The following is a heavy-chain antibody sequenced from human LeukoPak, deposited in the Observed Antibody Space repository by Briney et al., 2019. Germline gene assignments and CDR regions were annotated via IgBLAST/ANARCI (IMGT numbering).Heavy chain of an antibody. D-gene: IGHD3-9*01. CDR2: IKTDWNYR. J-gene: IGHJ3*02. Sequence: PWGSLRLSRVVSGFTFSGDWMHWVRQGPWKGLIFLARIKTDWNYRDYADSVKGRFTISRDNAKNTLFLQMNSLRAEDTAVYYCARDETWELRYFDWLLPDDAFDIWGQGTMVTVSS. V-gene: IGHV3-74*01. CDR3: ARDETWELRYFDWLLPDDAFDI. CDR1: GFTFSGDW.